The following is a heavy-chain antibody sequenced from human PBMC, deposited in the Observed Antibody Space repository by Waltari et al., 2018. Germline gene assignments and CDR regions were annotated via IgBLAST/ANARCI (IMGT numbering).Heavy chain of an antibody. D-gene: IGHD1-26*01. J-gene: IGHJ4*02. CDR2: ISSSSRYI. CDR1: GFTSSSYS. Sequence: EVQLVESGGGLVKPGGSLRLSCAASGFTSSSYSMNWVSQAPGKGLEWVSSISSSSRYIYYADSVKGRFTIYRDNAKNSLYLQMNSLRAEDTAVYYCARGLYSGSYVFDYWGQGTLVTVSS. CDR3: ARGLYSGSYVFDY. V-gene: IGHV3-21*01.